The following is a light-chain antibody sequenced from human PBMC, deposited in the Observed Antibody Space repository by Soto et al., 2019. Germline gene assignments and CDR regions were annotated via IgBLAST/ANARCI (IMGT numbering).Light chain of an antibody. V-gene: IGKV3-20*01. J-gene: IGKJ3*01. CDR2: DAS. CDR1: QSVSNNY. Sequence: EIVLTQSPGTLSLSPGERATLSCRASQSVSNNYLAWYQQKPGQAPRLLIHDASSRATGIPDRFSGSGSGTDFTLTISRHEPDDFAVYYCQQHFGSPFTFGPGTKVEIE. CDR3: QQHFGSPFT.